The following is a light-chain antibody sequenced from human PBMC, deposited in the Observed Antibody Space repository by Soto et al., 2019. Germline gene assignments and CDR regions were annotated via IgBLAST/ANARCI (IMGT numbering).Light chain of an antibody. CDR2: DVS. J-gene: IGLJ1*01. V-gene: IGLV2-14*01. CDR1: SSDVGGYNY. Sequence: QSVLTQPASVSGSPGQSITLSCTGTSSDVGGYNYVSWYQQHPGKAPKLMIYDVSNRPSGVSNRFSGSKSGNTASLTISGLQAEHAADYYYSSYTSSSTPYVFGTGTKVPVL. CDR3: SSYTSSSTPYV.